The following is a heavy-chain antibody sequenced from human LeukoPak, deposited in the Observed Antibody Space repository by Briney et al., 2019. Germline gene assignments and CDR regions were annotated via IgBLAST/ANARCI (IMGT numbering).Heavy chain of an antibody. D-gene: IGHD3-10*01. J-gene: IGHJ4*02. V-gene: IGHV3-7*04. Sequence: TGGPLRLSCAGSGFTFSTYWMNWVRQAPGKGLEWVANIKQDGSEKYCVDSVKGRFTISRDTVKNTLYLQMNGLRDEDTAVYYCASDVGDWGQGTLVTVSS. CDR2: IKQDGSEK. CDR1: GFTFSTYW. CDR3: ASDVGD.